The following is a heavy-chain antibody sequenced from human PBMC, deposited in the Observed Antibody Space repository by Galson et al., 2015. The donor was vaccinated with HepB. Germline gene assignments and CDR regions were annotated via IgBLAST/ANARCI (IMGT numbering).Heavy chain of an antibody. CDR1: GGSFSGYY. CDR2: INHSGST. D-gene: IGHD3-22*01. Sequence: ETLSLTCAVYGGSFSGYYWSWIRPPPGKGLEWIGEINHSGSTNYNPPLKSRVTISVDTSKNQFSLKLSSVTAADTAVYYCARVVTMIVVVIRGPNHFDYWGQGTLVTVSS. J-gene: IGHJ4*02. V-gene: IGHV4-34*01. CDR3: ARVVTMIVVVIRGPNHFDY.